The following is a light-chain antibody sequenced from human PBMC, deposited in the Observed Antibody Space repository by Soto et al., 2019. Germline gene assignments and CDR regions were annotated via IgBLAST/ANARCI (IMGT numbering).Light chain of an antibody. CDR2: GNN. J-gene: IGLJ2*01. Sequence: QSVLTQPPSVSGAPGQRATISCTGSNSNFGAGYDVHWYQQFPGIAPKLLIYGNNNRPSGVPERFSGSKSDTSASLAITGLQAEDEADYYCQSYDSSLSVVVFGGGTKLTVL. CDR1: NSNFGAGYD. V-gene: IGLV1-40*01. CDR3: QSYDSSLSVVV.